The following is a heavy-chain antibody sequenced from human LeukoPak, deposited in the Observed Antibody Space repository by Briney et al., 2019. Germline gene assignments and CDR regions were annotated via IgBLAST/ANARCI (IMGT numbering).Heavy chain of an antibody. CDR2: IWYDGSNK. CDR1: GFTFSSYG. Sequence: GRSLRLSCAASGFTFSSYGMHWVRQAPGKGLEWVAVIWYDGSNKYYADSVKGRFTISRDNSKNTLYLQMNSLRAEDTAVYYCARGKVVMPVGYWGQGTLVTVSS. J-gene: IGHJ4*02. V-gene: IGHV3-33*01. CDR3: ARGKVVMPVGY. D-gene: IGHD3-22*01.